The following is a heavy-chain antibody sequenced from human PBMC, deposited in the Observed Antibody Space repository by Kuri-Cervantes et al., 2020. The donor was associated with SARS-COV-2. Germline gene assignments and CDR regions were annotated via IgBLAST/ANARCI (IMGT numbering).Heavy chain of an antibody. CDR1: GGTFSSYA. J-gene: IGHJ6*03. CDR2: IIPIFGTA. V-gene: IGHV1-69*05. D-gene: IGHD3-10*01. Sequence: SVKVSCKASGGTFSSYAISWVRQAPGQGLEWMGGIIPIFGTANYAQKFQGRVTITTDESTSTAYMELSNLRSEDTAVYYCARGLWTSYYYYYYMDVWGKGTTVTVSS. CDR3: ARGLWTSYYYYYYMDV.